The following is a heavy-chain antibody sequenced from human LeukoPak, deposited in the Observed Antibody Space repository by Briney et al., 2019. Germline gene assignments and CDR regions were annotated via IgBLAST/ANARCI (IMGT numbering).Heavy chain of an antibody. CDR2: IYPDDSNT. Sequence: GESLKISCKGSGYSFTNYWIGWVRQMPGKGLEWMGIIYPDDSNTKYSPSFQGLVTISADKSISTAYLQWSSLKASDTAMYYCARQSITIFGVPRGWFDPWGQGTLVTISS. CDR3: ARQSITIFGVPRGWFDP. CDR1: GYSFTNYW. V-gene: IGHV5-51*01. J-gene: IGHJ5*02. D-gene: IGHD3-3*01.